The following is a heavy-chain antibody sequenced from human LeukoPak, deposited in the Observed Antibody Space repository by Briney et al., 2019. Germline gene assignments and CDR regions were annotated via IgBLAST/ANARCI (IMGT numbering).Heavy chain of an antibody. Sequence: GGSLRLSCAPSGFTFSSYSMNWVREAPGEGLEWVSSISSSSSYIYYADSVKGRFTISRDNAKNSLYLQMNSLRAEDTAVYYCARVPLTTVTTDFNYWGQGTLVTVSS. D-gene: IGHD4-17*01. CDR3: ARVPLTTVTTDFNY. V-gene: IGHV3-21*01. CDR1: GFTFSSYS. J-gene: IGHJ4*02. CDR2: ISSSSSYI.